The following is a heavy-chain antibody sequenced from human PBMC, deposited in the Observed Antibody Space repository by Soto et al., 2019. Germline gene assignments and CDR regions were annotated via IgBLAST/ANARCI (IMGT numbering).Heavy chain of an antibody. CDR3: ARDPGSGYDYLDL. CDR1: GFSVISNY. J-gene: IGHJ4*02. V-gene: IGHV3-53*01. CDR2: IFSGGSA. Sequence: EVQVVESGGGLIQPGGSLRLSCAASGFSVISNYMTWVRQAPGKGLEWVSVIFSGGSAFYADSVKGRFTVSRDRSKNTVYLHMNSLRAEDTAVYYCARDPGSGYDYLDLLGQGTLVTVSS. D-gene: IGHD5-12*01.